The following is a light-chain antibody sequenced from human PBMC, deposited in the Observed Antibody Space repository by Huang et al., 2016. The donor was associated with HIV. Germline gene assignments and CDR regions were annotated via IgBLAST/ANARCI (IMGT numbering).Light chain of an antibody. Sequence: ETVVTQSPATLSVSLGERATLSCRASQSVNNDLAWYQQKPGQAPRLRIYAASTRATGIPARFSGSGSGKEFTLTISSLQSEDFAIYYCQQYNHWPPYTFGQGTKLEIK. J-gene: IGKJ2*01. V-gene: IGKV3-15*01. CDR3: QQYNHWPPYT. CDR1: QSVNND. CDR2: AAS.